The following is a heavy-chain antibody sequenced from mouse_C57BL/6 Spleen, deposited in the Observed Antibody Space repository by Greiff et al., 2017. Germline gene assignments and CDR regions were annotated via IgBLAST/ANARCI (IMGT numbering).Heavy chain of an antibody. CDR1: GYTFTSYW. CDR2: IDPSDSET. D-gene: IGHD1-1*01. J-gene: IGHJ2*01. V-gene: IGHV1-52*01. CDR3: ARGGDYGPGSYFDY. Sequence: VKLQQPGAELVRPGSSVKLSCTASGYTFTSYWMPWVKQRPIQGLEWIGNIDPSDSETHYNQKFKDQATLSVDKSSNTTYMQLSSLTSEDSAVYYCARGGDYGPGSYFDYWGQGTTRTVSS.